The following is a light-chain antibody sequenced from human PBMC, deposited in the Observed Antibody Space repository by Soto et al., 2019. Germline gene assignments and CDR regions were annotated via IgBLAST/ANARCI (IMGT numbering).Light chain of an antibody. CDR1: GTVGRSY. V-gene: IGKV3-20*01. CDR3: QQYDSVPPWT. CDR2: GTS. Sequence: EIVLTQSPGTLSLSPGEGATLSCRASGTVGRSYLAWYQQKPGQAPRLLIFGTSTRATAIPDRFSGGGSGTDFTLTISSLDPEDYAVYFCQQYDSVPPWTFGQGTKVDIK. J-gene: IGKJ1*01.